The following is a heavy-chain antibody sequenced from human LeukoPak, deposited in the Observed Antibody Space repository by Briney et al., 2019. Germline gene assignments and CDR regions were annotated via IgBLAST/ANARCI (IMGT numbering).Heavy chain of an antibody. V-gene: IGHV3-30*02. CDR2: IRYDESEK. CDR3: ARVRIELDDDAVDI. D-gene: IGHD5-12*01. Sequence: QAGASLRLSCAASGFTFSRYGMHWVRQAPGKGLEWVAFIRYDESEKHYADSVKGRFTISRDTSKSTLYLQMSSLRVEDTALYYCARVRIELDDDAVDIWGQGTMVTVSS. J-gene: IGHJ3*02. CDR1: GFTFSRYG.